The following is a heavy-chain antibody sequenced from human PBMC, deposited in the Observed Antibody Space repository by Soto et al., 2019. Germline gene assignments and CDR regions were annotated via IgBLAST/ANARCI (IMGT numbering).Heavy chain of an antibody. Sequence: VHLVESGGALAQPGGSLRLSCVASEFIFSSYDMNWVRQAPGKGLEWVSHISNSGDTIYYTDSVKGRFTISRDNAMNSLYLQMDNMHVEDTGVEYCDSWDWNDEDYWGQGTLVAVSS. J-gene: IGHJ4*02. V-gene: IGHV3-48*03. D-gene: IGHD1-1*01. CDR2: ISNSGDTI. CDR3: DSWDWNDEDY. CDR1: EFIFSSYD.